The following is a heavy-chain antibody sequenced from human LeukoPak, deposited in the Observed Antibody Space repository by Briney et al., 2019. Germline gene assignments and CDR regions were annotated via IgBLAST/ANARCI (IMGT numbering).Heavy chain of an antibody. Sequence: ASVKVSCKASGYTFTGYYMHWVRQATGQGLEWMGWMNPNSGNTGYAQKFQGRVTMTRNTSISTAYMELSSLRSEDTAVYYCARGGGNYYDSSGPSGGVDYWGQGTLVTVSS. D-gene: IGHD3-22*01. J-gene: IGHJ4*02. CDR1: GYTFTGYY. CDR3: ARGGGNYYDSSGPSGGVDY. CDR2: MNPNSGNT. V-gene: IGHV1-8*02.